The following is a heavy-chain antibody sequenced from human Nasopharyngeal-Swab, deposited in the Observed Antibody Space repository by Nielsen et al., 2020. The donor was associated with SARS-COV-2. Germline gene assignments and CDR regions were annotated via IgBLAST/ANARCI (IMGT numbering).Heavy chain of an antibody. D-gene: IGHD3-22*01. V-gene: IGHV2-5*02. Sequence: SGPTLVKPTQTLTLTCTFSGFSLSTSGVGVGWIRQPPGKALAWLTPLYWDVDKRYNPSLKTRLTITKGTAVNQVVLTMTNVDLVDTATYYCALCRTMKLDSWGQGTLVTVSS. CDR3: ALCRTMKLDS. J-gene: IGHJ4*02. CDR1: GFSLSTSGVG. CDR2: LYWDVDK.